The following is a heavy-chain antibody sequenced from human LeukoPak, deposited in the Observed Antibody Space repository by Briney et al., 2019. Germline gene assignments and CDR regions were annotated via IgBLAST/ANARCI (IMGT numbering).Heavy chain of an antibody. V-gene: IGHV3-7*05. CDR1: RFTFSNYW. Sequence: GGSLRLACAASRFTFSNYWMSWVRRPAGKGLEWVANINQGGSEKYYLNSVEGRFTISRDNAKNSLYLQMNSLRADDTAIYYCVRDGSGYDYWGQGTLVTVSS. J-gene: IGHJ4*02. D-gene: IGHD6-19*01. CDR2: INQGGSEK. CDR3: VRDGSGYDY.